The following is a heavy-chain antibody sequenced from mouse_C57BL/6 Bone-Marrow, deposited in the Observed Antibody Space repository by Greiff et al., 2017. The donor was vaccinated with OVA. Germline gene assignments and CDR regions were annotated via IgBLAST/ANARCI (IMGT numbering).Heavy chain of an antibody. CDR3: ARGGYSSGPNPCYYYAMDY. J-gene: IGHJ4*01. D-gene: IGHD3-2*02. CDR2: IDPNSGGT. Sequence: VQLQQPGAELVKPGASVKLSCKASGYTFTSYWMHWVKQRPGRGLEWIGRIDPNSGGTKYNEKFKSKATLTVDKPSSPAYMQLSSLTSEDSAVYYCARGGYSSGPNPCYYYAMDYWGQGTSVTVSS. V-gene: IGHV1-72*01. CDR1: GYTFTSYW.